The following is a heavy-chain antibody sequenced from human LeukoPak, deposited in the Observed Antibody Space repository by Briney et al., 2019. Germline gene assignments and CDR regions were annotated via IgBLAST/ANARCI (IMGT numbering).Heavy chain of an antibody. V-gene: IGHV4-34*01. CDR1: GGSFSGYY. CDR3: ARGGVKLEMSY. D-gene: IGHD5-24*01. CDR2: INHSGST. Sequence: SETLSLTCAVYGGSFSGYYWSWIRQPPGKGLEWMGEINHSGSTNYNPSLKSRVTISVDTSKNQFSLKLSSVTAADTAVYYCARGGVKLEMSYWGQGTLVTVSS. J-gene: IGHJ4*02.